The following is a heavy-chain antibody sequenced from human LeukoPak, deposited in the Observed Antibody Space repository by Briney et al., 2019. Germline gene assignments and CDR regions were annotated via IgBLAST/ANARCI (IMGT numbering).Heavy chain of an antibody. Sequence: GGSLRLSCTASGFTVSRNYMRWVRQAPGKGLEWVSLIYSGGDTYYADSVKGRFTISRDGSKNTLYLQMNSLRVEDTAVYYCAKGGLNAFDIWGQGTVVTVSS. CDR3: AKGGLNAFDI. D-gene: IGHD1-26*01. CDR2: IYSGGDT. CDR1: GFTVSRNY. J-gene: IGHJ3*02. V-gene: IGHV3-66*01.